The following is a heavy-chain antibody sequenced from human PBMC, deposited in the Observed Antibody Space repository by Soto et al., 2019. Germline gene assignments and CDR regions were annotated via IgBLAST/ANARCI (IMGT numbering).Heavy chain of an antibody. V-gene: IGHV5-51*01. CDR1: GYSFTSYW. D-gene: IGHD2-15*01. J-gene: IGHJ6*02. CDR2: IYPGDSDT. Sequence: PGESLKLSCKGSGYSFTSYWIGWVRQMPGKGLEWMGIIYPGDSDTRYSPSFQGQVTISADKSISTAYLQWSSLKASDTAMYYCARRSYCSGGSCYSPRYYYGMDVWGQGTTVTVSS. CDR3: ARRSYCSGGSCYSPRYYYGMDV.